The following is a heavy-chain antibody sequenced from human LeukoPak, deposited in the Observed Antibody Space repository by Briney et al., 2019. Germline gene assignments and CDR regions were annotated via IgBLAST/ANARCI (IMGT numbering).Heavy chain of an antibody. D-gene: IGHD3-10*01. CDR3: ARVRGQLWFADGFDI. CDR2: ISSSSSTI. J-gene: IGHJ3*02. Sequence: AGSLRLSCAASGFTFSSYSMNWVRQAPGKGLELVSYISSSSSTIYYADSVKGRFTIYRDNSKNTLYLQMNSLRAEDTAVYYCARVRGQLWFADGFDIWGQGTMASVSS. V-gene: IGHV3-48*01. CDR1: GFTFSSYS.